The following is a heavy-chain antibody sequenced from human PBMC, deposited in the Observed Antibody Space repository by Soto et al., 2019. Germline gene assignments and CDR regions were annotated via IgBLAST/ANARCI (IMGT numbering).Heavy chain of an antibody. CDR3: ARAHRVGATTAYYYGMDV. J-gene: IGHJ6*02. CDR2: ISSSGSTI. CDR1: GFTFSDYY. V-gene: IGHV3-11*01. Sequence: GGSLRLSCAASGFTFSDYYMSWIHQAPGKGLEWVSYISSSGSTIYYADSVKGRFTISRDNAKNSLYLQMNSLRAEDTAVYYYARAHRVGATTAYYYGMDVWGQGTTVTVSS. D-gene: IGHD1-26*01.